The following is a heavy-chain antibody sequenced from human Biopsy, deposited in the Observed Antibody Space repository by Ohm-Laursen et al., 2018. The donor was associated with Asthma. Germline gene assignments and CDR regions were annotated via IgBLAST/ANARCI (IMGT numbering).Heavy chain of an antibody. CDR1: GFTFSSYG. CDR3: ARDAGYCGGDCYSLLEYYYYYYGMDV. Sequence: SLRLSCTASGFTFSSYGMHWVRQAPGKGLEWVAAISYDGSNKYYADSVKGRFTISRDNSKNTLYLQMNSLRAEDTAVYYCARDAGYCGGDCYSLLEYYYYYYGMDVWGQGTTVTVSS. CDR2: ISYDGSNK. V-gene: IGHV3-30*03. D-gene: IGHD2-21*02. J-gene: IGHJ6*02.